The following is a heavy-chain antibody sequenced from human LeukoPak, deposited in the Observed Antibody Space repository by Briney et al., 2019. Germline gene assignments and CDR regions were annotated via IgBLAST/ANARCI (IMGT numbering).Heavy chain of an antibody. CDR2: ISAYNGNT. CDR1: GYTFTSYG. Sequence: ASVKVSCTASGYTFTSYGISWVRQAPGQGLEWMGWISAYNGNTNYAEKLQGRVTMTTDTSTSTAYMELRSLRAEDTAVYYCARGTSVSSGYIFVGVDYWGDGTLLTASS. D-gene: IGHD3-22*01. J-gene: IGHJ4*03. CDR3: ARGTSVSSGYIFVGVDY. V-gene: IGHV1-18*01.